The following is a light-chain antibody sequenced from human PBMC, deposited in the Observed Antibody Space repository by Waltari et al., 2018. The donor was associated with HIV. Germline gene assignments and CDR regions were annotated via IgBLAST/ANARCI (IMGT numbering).Light chain of an antibody. CDR1: SSNIGAGYD. Sequence: QSVLSQPPSVSGVPGQRVTFSCLWSSSNIGAGYDVHWYQHLPGTAPTLLIYANTDRPSGVTDRCAGSKAGTSASLTITGLQAEDESDYYCQSLDNSLRASVFGGGTRLTVL. J-gene: IGLJ3*02. V-gene: IGLV1-40*01. CDR2: ANT. CDR3: QSLDNSLRASV.